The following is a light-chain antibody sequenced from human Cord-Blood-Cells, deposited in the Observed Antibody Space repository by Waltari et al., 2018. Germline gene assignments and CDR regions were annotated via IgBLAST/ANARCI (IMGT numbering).Light chain of an antibody. J-gene: IGLJ3*02. CDR2: GNS. V-gene: IGLV1-40*01. CDR1: RSNIGAGYD. Sequence: QSVLTQPPSVSGAPGQRVTISCTGSRSNIGAGYDVPWYQQLPGTAPKLLIYGNSNRPSGVPDRFSGSKSGTSASLAITGLQAEDEADYYCQSYDNSLSGLFGGGTKLTVL. CDR3: QSYDNSLSGL.